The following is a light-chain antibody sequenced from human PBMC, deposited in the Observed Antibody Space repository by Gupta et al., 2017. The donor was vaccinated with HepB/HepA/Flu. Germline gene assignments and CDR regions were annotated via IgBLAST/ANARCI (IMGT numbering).Light chain of an antibody. CDR3: AAWDDSLSGRV. V-gene: IGLV1-47*01. J-gene: IGLJ3*02. CDR2: RNN. Sequence: QSVLPQPPSASGTPGQRVTISCSGSSSNIGSHYVYWYRQLPGTAPKLLIYRNNQRPSGVPARFSCSKSGTSASLAISGLRSEDEADYYCAAWDDSLSGRVFGGGTKLTVL. CDR1: SSNIGSHY.